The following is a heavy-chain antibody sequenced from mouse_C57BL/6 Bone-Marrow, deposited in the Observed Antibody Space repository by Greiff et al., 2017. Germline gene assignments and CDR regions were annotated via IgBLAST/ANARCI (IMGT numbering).Heavy chain of an antibody. CDR3: ARAGGYGPYWYFDV. CDR1: GYSITSGYY. Sequence: VQLQQSGPGLVKPSQSLSLTCSVTGYSITSGYYWNWIRQFPGNKLEWMGYISYDGSNNYNPSLKNRISITRDTSKNQFFLKLNSVTTEDTATYYCARAGGYGPYWYFDVWGTGTTVTVSS. CDR2: ISYDGSN. D-gene: IGHD2-2*01. J-gene: IGHJ1*03. V-gene: IGHV3-6*01.